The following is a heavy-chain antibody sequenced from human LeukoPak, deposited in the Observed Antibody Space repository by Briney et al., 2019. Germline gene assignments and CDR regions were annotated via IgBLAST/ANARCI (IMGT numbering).Heavy chain of an antibody. D-gene: IGHD6-13*01. CDR1: GGSVSSYY. V-gene: IGHV4-59*02. CDR3: ATKVYSSSEEFLDDY. Sequence: PSETLSLTCTVSGGSVSSYYWSWIRQPPGKGLEWIGYIYHSGSTYYNPSLKSRVTISVDRSKNQFSLKLSFVTAADTAVYYCATKVYSSSEEFLDDYWGQGTLVTVSS. J-gene: IGHJ4*02. CDR2: IYHSGST.